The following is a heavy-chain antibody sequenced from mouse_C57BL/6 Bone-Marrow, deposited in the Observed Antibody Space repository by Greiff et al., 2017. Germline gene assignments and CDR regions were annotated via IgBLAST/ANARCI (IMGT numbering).Heavy chain of an antibody. CDR3: ARTGTGYFDY. CDR2: IYPGDGDT. D-gene: IGHD4-1*01. Sequence: QVQLQQSGPELVKPGASVKISCKASGYAFSSSWMNWVKQRPGKGLEWIGRIYPGDGDTNYNGNVKGKATLTADKSSSTAYMQRSSLTSEDSAVDFYARTGTGYFDYWGQGTTHTVSS. J-gene: IGHJ2*01. V-gene: IGHV1-82*01. CDR1: GYAFSSSW.